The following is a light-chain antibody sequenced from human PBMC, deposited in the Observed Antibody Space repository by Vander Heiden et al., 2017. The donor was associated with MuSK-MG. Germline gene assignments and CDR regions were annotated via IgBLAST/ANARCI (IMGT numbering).Light chain of an antibody. Sequence: DIRMTQSPSTLSASVGDRVTITCRASQRIDTWLAWYQQKPGRAPNLLIYRASTLQSGVPSRFSGSGSETEFTLTISSLQPDDFATYYCQQYRSRSPLTLGPGTKVIIK. V-gene: IGKV1-5*03. J-gene: IGKJ3*01. CDR3: QQYRSRSPLT. CDR1: QRIDTW. CDR2: RAS.